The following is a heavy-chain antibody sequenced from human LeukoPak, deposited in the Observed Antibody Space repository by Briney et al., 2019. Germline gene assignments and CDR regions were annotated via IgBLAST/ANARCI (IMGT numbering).Heavy chain of an antibody. Sequence: SQTLSLTCTVSGGSISRGGDYWTWIRQHPGKGLEWIGNTYYGGNTYYNPSLKSRGTISIDTSKNQFSLKLTSVTAADTAVYYFGVWKGDYTVDYWGQGTLVTVSS. CDR2: TYYGGNT. J-gene: IGHJ4*02. D-gene: IGHD4-17*01. CDR1: GGSISRGGDY. V-gene: IGHV4-31*03. CDR3: GVWKGDYTVDY.